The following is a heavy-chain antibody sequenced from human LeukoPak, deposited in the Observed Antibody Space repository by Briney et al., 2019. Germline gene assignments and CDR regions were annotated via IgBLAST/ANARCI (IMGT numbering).Heavy chain of an antibody. CDR2: ISGSGGST. CDR1: GFTFSSYA. V-gene: IGHV3-23*01. CDR3: AKDDGYYYYYCMDV. J-gene: IGHJ6*02. Sequence: GGSLRLSCAASGFTFSSYAMSWVRQAPGKGLEWVSAISGSGGSTYYADSVEGRFTISRDNSKNTLYLQMNGRRAEDTAVYYCAKDDGYYYYYCMDVWGQGTTVTVSS.